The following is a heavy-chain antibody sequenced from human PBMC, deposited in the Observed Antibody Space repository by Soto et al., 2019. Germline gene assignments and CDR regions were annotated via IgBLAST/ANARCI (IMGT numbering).Heavy chain of an antibody. CDR3: ASVIPNSSGWYYFDY. CDR2: ISYDGSNK. Sequence: HPGGSLRLSCAASGFTFSSYAMHWVRQAPGKGLEWVAVISYDGSNKYYADSVKGRFTISRDNSKNTLYLQMNSLRAEDTAVYYYASVIPNSSGWYYFDYWGQGTLVTVSS. V-gene: IGHV3-30-3*01. CDR1: GFTFSSYA. D-gene: IGHD6-19*01. J-gene: IGHJ4*02.